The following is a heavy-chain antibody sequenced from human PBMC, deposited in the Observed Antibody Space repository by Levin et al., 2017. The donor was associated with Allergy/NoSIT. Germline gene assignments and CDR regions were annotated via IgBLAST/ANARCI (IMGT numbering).Heavy chain of an antibody. CDR3: AKDSGTYYDILTGYWRGGWFDP. D-gene: IGHD3-9*01. J-gene: IGHJ5*02. CDR2: ISWNSGSI. Sequence: GGSLRLSCAASGFTFDDYAMHWVRQAPGKGLEWVSGISWNSGSIGYADSVKGRFTISRDNAKNSLYLQMNSLRAEDTALYYCAKDSGTYYDILTGYWRGGWFDPWGQGTLVTVSS. V-gene: IGHV3-9*01. CDR1: GFTFDDYA.